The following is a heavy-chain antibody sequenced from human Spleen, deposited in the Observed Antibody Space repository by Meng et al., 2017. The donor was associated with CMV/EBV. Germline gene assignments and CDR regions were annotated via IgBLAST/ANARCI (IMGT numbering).Heavy chain of an antibody. D-gene: IGHD3-10*01. CDR2: INPNTGGT. Sequence: GSLRLYCAASGYTFTDYYMHWVRQAPGQGLEWMGWINPNTGGTNYALKFEGRVTMTRDTAISTAYMNLGRLRADDTAVYYCARERETRRGHYYYAMDVWGQGTTVTVSS. CDR1: GYTFTDYY. J-gene: IGHJ6*02. V-gene: IGHV1-2*02. CDR3: ARERETRRGHYYYAMDV.